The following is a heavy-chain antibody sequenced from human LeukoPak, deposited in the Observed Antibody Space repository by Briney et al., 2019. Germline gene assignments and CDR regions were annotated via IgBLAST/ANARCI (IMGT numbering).Heavy chain of an antibody. V-gene: IGHV3-30*02. CDR2: IRYDGSNK. CDR1: GFTFSSYG. Sequence: GGSLRLSCAASGFTFSSYGMHWVRQAPGKGLEWVAFIRYDGSNKYYADSVKGRFTISRDNSKNTLYLQMNSLRAEDTAVYYCAKLWFGEFSYYYYYMDVWGKGTTVTISS. CDR3: AKLWFGEFSYYYYYMDV. D-gene: IGHD3-10*01. J-gene: IGHJ6*03.